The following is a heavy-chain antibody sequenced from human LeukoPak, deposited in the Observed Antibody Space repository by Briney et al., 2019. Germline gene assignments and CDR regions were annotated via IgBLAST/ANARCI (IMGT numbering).Heavy chain of an antibody. D-gene: IGHD2-21*01. V-gene: IGHV1-69*13. Sequence: GASVKVSCKASGGTFSSYAISWVRQAPGQGLEWMGGIIPIFGTANYAQKFQGRVTITADESTSTAYMELSSLRSEDTAVYYCASPCGGDHGRAFDIWGQGTMVTVSS. CDR1: GGTFSSYA. J-gene: IGHJ3*02. CDR2: IIPIFGTA. CDR3: ASPCGGDHGRAFDI.